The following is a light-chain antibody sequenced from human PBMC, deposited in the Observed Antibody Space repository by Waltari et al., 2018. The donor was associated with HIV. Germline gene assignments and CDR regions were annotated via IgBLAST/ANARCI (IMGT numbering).Light chain of an antibody. CDR3: AIWDGSQNGPV. J-gene: IGLJ2*01. CDR1: GSDFARNT. V-gene: IGLV1-44*01. Sequence: QSVLTQPPSASGTPGQRVTISCSGSGSDFARNTINWYQKLPGAAPKLLIYSNDQRPSRVPDRFSGSKSGTSASLAISGLQSDDETTYYCAIWDGSQNGPVFGGGTKLTVL. CDR2: SND.